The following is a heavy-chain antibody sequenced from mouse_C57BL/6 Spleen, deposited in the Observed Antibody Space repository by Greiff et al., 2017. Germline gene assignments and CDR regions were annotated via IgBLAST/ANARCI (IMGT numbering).Heavy chain of an antibody. CDR3: ARGDGYYPYFDY. D-gene: IGHD2-3*01. CDR1: GYSITSGYY. V-gene: IGHV3-6*01. Sequence: EVKLMESGPGLVKPSQSLSLTCSVTGYSITSGYYWNWIRQFPGNKLEWMGYISYDGSNNYNPSLKNRISITRDTSKNQFFLKLNSVTTEDTATYDCARGDGYYPYFDYWGQGTTLTVSS. J-gene: IGHJ2*01. CDR2: ISYDGSN.